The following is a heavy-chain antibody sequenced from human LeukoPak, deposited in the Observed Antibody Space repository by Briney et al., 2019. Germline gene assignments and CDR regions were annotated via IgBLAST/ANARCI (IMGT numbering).Heavy chain of an antibody. J-gene: IGHJ5*02. CDR2: INPNSGGT. V-gene: IGHV1-2*02. D-gene: IGHD3-10*01. CDR3: ARDHPYGSGSYYVARFDP. CDR1: GYTFTGYY. Sequence: GASVKVSCKASGYTFTGYYMHWVRQAPGQGLEWMGWINPNSGGTNYAQKFQGRVTMTRDTSISTAYMELSRLRSDDTAVYYCARDHPYGSGSYYVARFDPWGQGTLVTVSS.